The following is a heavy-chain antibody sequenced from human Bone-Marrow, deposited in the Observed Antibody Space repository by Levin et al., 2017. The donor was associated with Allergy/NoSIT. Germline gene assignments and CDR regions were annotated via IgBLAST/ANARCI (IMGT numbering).Heavy chain of an antibody. J-gene: IGHJ4*02. V-gene: IGHV3-9*01. CDR3: IKGPDSTAPFFDN. CDR2: ISWNSGKT. CDR1: GFTFDDFA. Sequence: HPGGSLRLSCAASGFTFDDFAMHWVRQAPGKGLEWVSSISWNSGKTGYADSVKGRFTISRDNANNSLFLQMHSLRVEDTALYYCIKGPDSTAPFFDNWGQGTLVTVSS. D-gene: IGHD6-13*01.